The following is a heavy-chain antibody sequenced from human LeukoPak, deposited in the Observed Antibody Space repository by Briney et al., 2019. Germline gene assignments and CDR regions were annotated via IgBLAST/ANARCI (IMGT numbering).Heavy chain of an antibody. J-gene: IGHJ6*02. CDR1: GFTFSSYA. D-gene: IGHD2-15*01. CDR2: ISGSGGST. V-gene: IGHV3-23*01. CDR3: AKGRYCSGGSCYYYYSMDV. Sequence: GGSLRLSCAASGFTFSSYAMSWVRQAPGKGLEWVSAISGSGGSTYYADSVKGRFTISRDNSKNTLYLQMNSLRAEDTAVYYCAKGRYCSGGSCYYYYSMDVWGQGTTVTVSS.